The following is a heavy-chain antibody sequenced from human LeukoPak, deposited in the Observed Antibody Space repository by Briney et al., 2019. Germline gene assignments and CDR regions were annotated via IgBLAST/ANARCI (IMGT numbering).Heavy chain of an antibody. Sequence: VASVKVSCKASGYTFTSYDINWVRQATGQGLEWVGWINPNSGGTNYAQKFQGRVTMTRDTSISTAYMELSRLRSDDTAVYYCARDESSTMVRGVIGGWFDPWGQGTLVTVSS. D-gene: IGHD3-10*01. V-gene: IGHV1-2*02. CDR2: INPNSGGT. CDR3: ARDESSTMVRGVIGGWFDP. J-gene: IGHJ5*02. CDR1: GYTFTSYD.